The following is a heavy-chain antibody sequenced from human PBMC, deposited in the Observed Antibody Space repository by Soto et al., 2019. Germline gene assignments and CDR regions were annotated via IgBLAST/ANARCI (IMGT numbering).Heavy chain of an antibody. CDR2: IRSKAYGGTT. Sequence: GGSLRLSCTASGFTFGDYAMSWFRQAPGKGLEWVGFIRSKAYGGTTEYAASVKGRFTISRDDSKSIAYLQMNSLKTEDTAVYYCTRLGRYPGFYIWGSYPRYYYYYMDVWGKGTTVTVSS. D-gene: IGHD3-16*02. CDR3: TRLGRYPGFYIWGSYPRYYYYYMDV. CDR1: GFTFGDYA. V-gene: IGHV3-49*03. J-gene: IGHJ6*03.